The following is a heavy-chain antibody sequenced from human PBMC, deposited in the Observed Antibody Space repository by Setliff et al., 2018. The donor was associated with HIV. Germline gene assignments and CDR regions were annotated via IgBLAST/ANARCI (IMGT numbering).Heavy chain of an antibody. D-gene: IGHD3-16*01. CDR1: GFSFSDYA. Sequence: GGSLRLSCAASGFSFSDYAMGWVRQAPGKGLEWVSGISDSGRRTYDADSVKGRFTISRDNSKNTPYLQMNSLRVEDTATYYCARDAKGGIDYWGQGTLVTVSS. V-gene: IGHV3-23*01. J-gene: IGHJ4*02. CDR2: ISDSGRRT. CDR3: ARDAKGGIDY.